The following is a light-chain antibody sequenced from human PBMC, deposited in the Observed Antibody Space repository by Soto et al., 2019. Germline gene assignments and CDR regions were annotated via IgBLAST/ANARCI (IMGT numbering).Light chain of an antibody. CDR1: NSDFGGYNY. V-gene: IGLV2-14*03. Sequence: SVLNYAAPGSGSSGHTITTCPAGRNSDFGGYNYVSWYQHHPDIAPKLILYDVNYRPSGVSNRFSGSKSGNTASLTISGFQAEDEADYFRRSYAGTSTLYVFGPGRMATGL. J-gene: IGLJ1*01. CDR2: DVN. CDR3: RSYAGTSTLYV.